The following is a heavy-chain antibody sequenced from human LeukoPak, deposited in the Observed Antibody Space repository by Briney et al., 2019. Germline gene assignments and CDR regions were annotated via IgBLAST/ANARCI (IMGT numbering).Heavy chain of an antibody. V-gene: IGHV3-23*01. J-gene: IGHJ4*02. CDR1: GFTFSSYS. Sequence: GGSLRLSCEASGFTFSSYSMNWVRQAPGKGLEWVSAISDGGGSTYYADSVRGRFTISRENSKNTLYLQMISLRADDTAVYYCAKRSDYGGNWNYLDYWGQGTLVTVSS. D-gene: IGHD4-23*01. CDR2: ISDGGGST. CDR3: AKRSDYGGNWNYLDY.